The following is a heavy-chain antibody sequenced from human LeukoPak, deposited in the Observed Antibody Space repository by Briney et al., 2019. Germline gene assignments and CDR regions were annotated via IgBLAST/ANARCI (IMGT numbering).Heavy chain of an antibody. Sequence: PPGGSLRLSCTASGFIFNNFGLMWVRQAPGKGLEWVSAISNDDGGTTYADFVKGRFTISRDNSKNTLFLQMNSLRAEDTALYYCAKGSSGYFADLWGQGTLVTVSS. CDR1: GFIFNNFG. D-gene: IGHD3-22*01. CDR2: ISNDDGGT. V-gene: IGHV3-23*01. CDR3: AKGSSGYFADL. J-gene: IGHJ5*02.